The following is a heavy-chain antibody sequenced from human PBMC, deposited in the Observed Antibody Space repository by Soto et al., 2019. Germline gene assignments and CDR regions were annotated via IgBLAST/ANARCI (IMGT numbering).Heavy chain of an antibody. CDR2: IYHDGRKK. CDR3: VRDSGY. Sequence: XGSLRLSFVASGFSFCDYGMYWVRQTPGKGLEWVADIYHDGRKKYYADSVKGRFTISRDNSKNTLYLQMNSLRAADTATYYCVRDSGYWGRGTLVTVSS. CDR1: GFSFCDYG. V-gene: IGHV3-33*01. J-gene: IGHJ4*02.